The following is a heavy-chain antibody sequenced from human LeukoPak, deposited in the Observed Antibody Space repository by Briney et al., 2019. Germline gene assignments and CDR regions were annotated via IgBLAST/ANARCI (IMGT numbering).Heavy chain of an antibody. V-gene: IGHV3-9*03. Sequence: SLRLSCAASGFIFDDYAMHWVRQAPGKGLEWVSGISWNSGSIAYADSVKGRFTISRDNAKNSLYLQMNSLRAEDMALYYCAKDVSLGYCSGGSCSPHFDYWGQGTLVTVSS. J-gene: IGHJ4*02. CDR3: AKDVSLGYCSGGSCSPHFDY. D-gene: IGHD2-15*01. CDR2: ISWNSGSI. CDR1: GFIFDDYA.